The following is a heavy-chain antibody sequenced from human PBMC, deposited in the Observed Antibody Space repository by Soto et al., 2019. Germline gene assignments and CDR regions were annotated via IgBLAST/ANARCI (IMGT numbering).Heavy chain of an antibody. CDR2: ISAYNGNT. Sequence: ASVKVSCKASGYTFTSYGISWVRQAPGQGLEWMGWISAYNGNTNYAQKLQVRVTMTTDKSTSTAYMELRRLRSDDTAVYYCARDLDPNIVVVPAAILHTVSGYCGQGTRVTVTS. V-gene: IGHV1-18*01. D-gene: IGHD2-2*01. CDR1: GYTFTSYG. J-gene: IGHJ4*02. CDR3: ARDLDPNIVVVPAAILHTVSGY.